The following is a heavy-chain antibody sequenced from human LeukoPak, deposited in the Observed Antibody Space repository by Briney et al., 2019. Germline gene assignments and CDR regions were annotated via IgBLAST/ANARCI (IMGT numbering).Heavy chain of an antibody. CDR2: ISGRGGST. D-gene: IGHD3-10*01. V-gene: IGHV3-23*01. CDR3: AKARRSITMVRGVIAERGCYFDY. CDR1: GFTFSSYA. J-gene: IGHJ4*02. Sequence: GGSLRLSCAASGFTFSSYAMSWVRQAPGKGLEWVSAISGRGGSTYYADSGKGRFTIARDNSKNTLYPQMNSLRADDTAVYYCAKARRSITMVRGVIAERGCYFDYWGQGTLVTVSS.